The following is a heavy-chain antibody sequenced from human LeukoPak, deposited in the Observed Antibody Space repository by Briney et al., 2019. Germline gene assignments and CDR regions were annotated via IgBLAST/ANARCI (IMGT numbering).Heavy chain of an antibody. CDR2: IYYSGGT. Sequence: SETLSLTCTVSGGSISSYYWSWVRQPPGKGLEWIGYIYYSGGTTYNPSLKSRFTISVDTSKNQFSLNLSSVTAADTAVYYWARWTTVTRAFDYWGQGTLVTVSS. CDR1: GGSISSYY. D-gene: IGHD4-17*01. V-gene: IGHV4-59*12. CDR3: ARWTTVTRAFDY. J-gene: IGHJ4*02.